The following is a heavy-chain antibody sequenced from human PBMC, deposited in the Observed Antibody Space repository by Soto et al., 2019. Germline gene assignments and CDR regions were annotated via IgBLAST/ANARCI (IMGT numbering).Heavy chain of an antibody. D-gene: IGHD3-10*01. V-gene: IGHV4-59*01. CDR2: IHFSGRT. Sequence: PSETRSLTCTVTGGSISNYYWSWIREPPGKGLEWIGYIHFSGRTNYNPSLKSRVTMSVETSKNQFSLRLTSVAAADTAVFYCPRDRDGLYXWGQGIQVTVSX. CDR3: PRDRDGLYX. CDR1: GGSISNYY. J-gene: IGHJ4*02.